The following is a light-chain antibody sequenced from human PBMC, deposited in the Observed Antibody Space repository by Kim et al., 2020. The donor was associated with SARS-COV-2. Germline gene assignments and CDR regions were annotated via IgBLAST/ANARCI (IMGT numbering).Light chain of an antibody. CDR2: AAS. V-gene: IGKV1-6*02. CDR1: QGIRND. CDR3: QQDYSFPRT. J-gene: IGKJ1*01. Sequence: AVQMTQTPTSLSASVGDRVTITCRASQGIRNDLAWYQQKPGRAPKLLIYAASTLQSGVPSRFSGNGSGSDFTLTIDSLQPEDFATYYCQQDYSFPRTFGQGTKVDIK.